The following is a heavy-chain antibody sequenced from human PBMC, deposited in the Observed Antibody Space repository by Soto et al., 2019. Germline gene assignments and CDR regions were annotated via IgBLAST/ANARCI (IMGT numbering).Heavy chain of an antibody. CDR3: TRDKGAFWSGYFIDAFDI. CDR1: GFTFSSYS. V-gene: IGHV3-21*02. Sequence: EVQLVESGGGLVKPGGSLRLSCAASGFTFSSYSMNWVSQDPGKWLEWVAYISSSSSYIYYADSVKGRFTISRDNAKNSLYLEMNSLRAADTAVYYCTRDKGAFWSGYFIDAFDIWGQGTMVTVS. J-gene: IGHJ3*02. D-gene: IGHD3-3*01. CDR2: ISSSSSYI.